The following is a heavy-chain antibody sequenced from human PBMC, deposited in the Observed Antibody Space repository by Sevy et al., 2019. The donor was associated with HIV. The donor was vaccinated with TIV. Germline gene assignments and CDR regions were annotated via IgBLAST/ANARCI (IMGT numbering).Heavy chain of an antibody. CDR2: IRDDGSNK. CDR1: EFTFSRYG. D-gene: IGHD1-26*01. J-gene: IGHJ4*02. Sequence: GGSLRLSCAASEFTFSRYGMHWVRQAPGKGLEWVAFIRDDGSNKYYADSVKGRFTISRDNSKNTLYLQMNGLRAEDTAVYYGVLGGGSYCFDYWGQGTLVTVSS. V-gene: IGHV3-30*02. CDR3: VLGGGSYCFDY.